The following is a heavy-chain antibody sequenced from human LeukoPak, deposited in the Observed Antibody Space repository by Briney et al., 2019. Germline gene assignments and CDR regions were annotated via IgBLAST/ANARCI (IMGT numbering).Heavy chain of an antibody. CDR3: ARYDSSAGPSSN. CDR1: GGSISSYY. J-gene: IGHJ4*02. Sequence: PSETLSLTCTVSGGSISSYYWSWIRQPPGKGLEWIGYIYTSGSTNYNPSLKSRVTISVDTSKNQFSLKLSSVPAADTAVYYCARYDSSAGPSSNWGQGTLVTVSS. CDR2: IYTSGST. V-gene: IGHV4-4*09. D-gene: IGHD3-22*01.